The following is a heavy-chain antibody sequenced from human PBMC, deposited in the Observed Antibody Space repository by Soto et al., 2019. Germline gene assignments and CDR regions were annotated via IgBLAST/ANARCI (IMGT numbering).Heavy chain of an antibody. CDR2: IYYSGST. CDR1: GGSVSSGSYY. V-gene: IGHV4-61*01. CDR3: ARGGSFYETAGFDY. D-gene: IGHD1-26*01. Sequence: QVQLQESGPGLVKPSETLSLTCTVSGGSVSSGSYYWSWIRQPPGKGLEWIGYIYYSGSTNYNPYLKSRVTISVDTSKNQFSLKLSSVTAADTAVYYCARGGSFYETAGFDYWGQGTLVTVSS. J-gene: IGHJ4*02.